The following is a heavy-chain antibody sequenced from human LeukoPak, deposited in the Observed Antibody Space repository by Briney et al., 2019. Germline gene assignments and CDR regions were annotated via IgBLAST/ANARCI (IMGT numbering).Heavy chain of an antibody. CDR1: GGSFSGYY. Sequence: PSETLSLTCAVYGGSFSGYYWSWLRQPPGKGLEWIGEINHSGSTNYNPSLKSRVTISVDTSKNQFSLKLSSVTAADTAVYYCARDPYGDYVNYQLAGDLFDYWGQGTLVTVSS. CDR3: ARDPYGDYVNYQLAGDLFDY. CDR2: INHSGST. D-gene: IGHD4-17*01. J-gene: IGHJ4*02. V-gene: IGHV4-34*01.